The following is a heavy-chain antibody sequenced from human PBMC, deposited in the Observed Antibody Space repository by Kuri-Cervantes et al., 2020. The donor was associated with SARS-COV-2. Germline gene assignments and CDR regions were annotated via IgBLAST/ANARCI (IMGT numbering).Heavy chain of an antibody. Sequence: GESLKISCAASGFTVSSNYMSWVRQAPGKGLEWVSAISGRGGSTYYADSVKGRFTISRDNSKNTLYLQMNSLRAEDTAVYYCAKGVAAADSYYFDYWGQGTLVTVSS. CDR1: GFTVSSNY. CDR2: ISGRGGST. CDR3: AKGVAAADSYYFDY. J-gene: IGHJ4*02. D-gene: IGHD6-13*01. V-gene: IGHV3-23*01.